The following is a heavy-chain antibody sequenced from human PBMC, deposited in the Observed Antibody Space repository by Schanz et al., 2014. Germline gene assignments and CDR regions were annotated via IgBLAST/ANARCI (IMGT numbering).Heavy chain of an antibody. V-gene: IGHV3-66*01. CDR3: VREESYYGAGSYRY. CDR1: GFTVSSNY. J-gene: IGHJ4*02. Sequence: EVQLVESGGGLVQPGGSLRLSCAASGFTVSSNYMSWVRQAPGKGLEWVSVIYGGGITYYADSVKGRFTISRDSSRNTLYLQMNSLRAEDTSVYHCVREESYYGAGSYRYWGPGTLVTVSS. CDR2: IYGGGIT. D-gene: IGHD3-10*01.